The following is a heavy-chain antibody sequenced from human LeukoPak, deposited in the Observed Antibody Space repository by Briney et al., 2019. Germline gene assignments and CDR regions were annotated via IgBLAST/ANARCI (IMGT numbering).Heavy chain of an antibody. CDR3: ARADYDYVWGSPELYYFDY. Sequence: ASVKVSCKASGYTFTGYYMHWVRQAPGQGLEWMGRINPNSGGTNYAQKFQGRVTMTRDTSISTAYMELSRLRSDDTAVYYCARADYDYVWGSPELYYFDYWGQGTLVTVSS. D-gene: IGHD3-16*01. V-gene: IGHV1-2*06. J-gene: IGHJ4*02. CDR2: INPNSGGT. CDR1: GYTFTGYY.